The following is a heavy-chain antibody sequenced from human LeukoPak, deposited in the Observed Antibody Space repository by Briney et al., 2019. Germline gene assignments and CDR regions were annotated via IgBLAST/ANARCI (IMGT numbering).Heavy chain of an antibody. Sequence: GGSLRLSCAASGFTFSSYSMNWVRQAPGKGLEWVSYISSSSSTMYYADSVKGRFTISRDNAKNTLYLQMNSLRAEDTAVYYCARYTMVRGVIRNYFDYWGQGTLVTVSS. V-gene: IGHV3-48*01. CDR3: ARYTMVRGVIRNYFDY. CDR1: GFTFSSYS. D-gene: IGHD3-10*01. J-gene: IGHJ4*02. CDR2: ISSSSSTM.